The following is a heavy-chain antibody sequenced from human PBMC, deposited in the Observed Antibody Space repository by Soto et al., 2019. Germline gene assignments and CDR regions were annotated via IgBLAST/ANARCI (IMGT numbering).Heavy chain of an antibody. CDR2: INPNSGGT. CDR3: AREGSSYSGYDSALDY. V-gene: IGHV1-2*04. Sequence: ASVKVSCKASGYTFTGYYMHWVRQAPGQGLEWMGWINPNSGGTNYAQKFQGWVTMTRDTSISTAYMELSRLRSDDTAAYYCAREGSSYSGYDSALDYWGQGTLVTVSS. J-gene: IGHJ4*02. D-gene: IGHD5-12*01. CDR1: GYTFTGYY.